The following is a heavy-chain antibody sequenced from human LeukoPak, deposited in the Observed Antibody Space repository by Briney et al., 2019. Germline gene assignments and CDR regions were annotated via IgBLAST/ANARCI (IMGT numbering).Heavy chain of an antibody. CDR3: AKGDTVFRGGPDY. CDR2: IGAGGVNT. D-gene: IGHD3-10*01. V-gene: IGHV3-23*01. CDR1: GFTFSNFV. Sequence: GGSLRLSCAASGFTFSNFVMNWVRQAPGKGLQWVSTIGAGGVNTFYADSVKGRFTISRDDSQNTLYLQLNSLRAEDTAFYRAKGDTVFRGGPDYWGQGTLVTVSS. J-gene: IGHJ4*02.